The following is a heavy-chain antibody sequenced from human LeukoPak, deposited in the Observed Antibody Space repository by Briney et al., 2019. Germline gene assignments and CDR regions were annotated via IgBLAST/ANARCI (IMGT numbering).Heavy chain of an antibody. V-gene: IGHV3-23*01. CDR1: GFSFSSYA. CDR3: AKGSSSTRPHYFDY. Sequence: GSLRLSCAASGFSFSSYAMSWVRQAPGKGLEWVSAITDSGGSTYHADSVKGRFTISRDNSKNTLFLQMNSLRVEDTAVYYCAKGSSSTRPHYFDYWGQGTLVTVSS. D-gene: IGHD6-6*01. CDR2: ITDSGGST. J-gene: IGHJ4*02.